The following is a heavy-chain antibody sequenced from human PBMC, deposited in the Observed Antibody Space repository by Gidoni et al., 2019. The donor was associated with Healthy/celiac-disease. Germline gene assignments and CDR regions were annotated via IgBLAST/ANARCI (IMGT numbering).Heavy chain of an antibody. Sequence: DVQLAASGGGVVQPGRSMRPSCAASGCTFDHYAMHWVRQAPGKGLEWVSGISWSIGSIGYADSVKGRFTISSDSAKNSLYLQMNSLRAEDTALYYCAKDMTPYYYGSGSSPFDIWCQGTMVTVSS. CDR1: GCTFDHYA. D-gene: IGHD3-10*01. J-gene: IGHJ3*02. CDR3: AKDMTPYYYGSGSSPFDI. V-gene: IGHV3-9*01. CDR2: ISWSIGSI.